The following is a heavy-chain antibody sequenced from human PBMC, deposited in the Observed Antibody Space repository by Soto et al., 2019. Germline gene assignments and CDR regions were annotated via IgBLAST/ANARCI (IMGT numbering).Heavy chain of an antibody. J-gene: IGHJ4*02. CDR2: IIPIFGTA. CDR1: GGTFSSYA. Sequence: QVQLVQSGAEVKKPGSSVKVSCKASGGTFSSYAISWVRQAPGQGLEWMGGIIPIFGTANYAQKFQGRVTITADEATSTASMELSSLRSEDTAVYYCAAPYGSGSYYNGFDYWGQGTLVTVSS. CDR3: AAPYGSGSYYNGFDY. V-gene: IGHV1-69*12. D-gene: IGHD3-10*01.